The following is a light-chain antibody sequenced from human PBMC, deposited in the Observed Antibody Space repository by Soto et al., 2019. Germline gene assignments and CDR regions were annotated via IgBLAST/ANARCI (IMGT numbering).Light chain of an antibody. CDR3: TSYPTSSTLYV. CDR1: SSDIGAYNY. CDR2: DVS. J-gene: IGLJ1*01. V-gene: IGLV2-14*01. Sequence: QSVLTQPASVSGSPGQSITISCTGTSSDIGAYNYVSWYQQHPGKAPKLIIYDVSNRPSGISNRFSGSKSANTASLTISGLQTEDEADYFCTSYPTSSTLYVFGTGTKVTVL.